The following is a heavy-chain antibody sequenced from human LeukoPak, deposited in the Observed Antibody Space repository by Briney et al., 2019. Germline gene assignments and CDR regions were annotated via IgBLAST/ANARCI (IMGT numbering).Heavy chain of an antibody. Sequence: GGSLRLSCAASGFTFSSYGMHWVRQAPGKGLEWVAVIWYDGSNKYYADSVKGRFTISRDNSKNTLYLQMNSLRAEDTAVYYCAKAKLVVLRWFDPWGQGTLVTVSS. CDR2: IWYDGSNK. CDR3: AKAKLVVLRWFDP. CDR1: GFTFSSYG. J-gene: IGHJ5*02. D-gene: IGHD2-8*02. V-gene: IGHV3-33*06.